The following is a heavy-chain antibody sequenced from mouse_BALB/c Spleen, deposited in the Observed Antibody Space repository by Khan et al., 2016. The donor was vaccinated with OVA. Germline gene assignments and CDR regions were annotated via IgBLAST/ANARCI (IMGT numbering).Heavy chain of an antibody. CDR1: GFTFSTYA. D-gene: IGHD2-1*01. CDR3: ARSPYGNFAY. J-gene: IGHJ3*01. CDR2: INSDGDYT. V-gene: IGHV5-9-3*01. Sequence: EVKLVESGGGLVKPGGSLKLSCAASGFTFSTYAMSWIRQPPAKRLEWVATINSDGDYTYYPDSVTGRFPISRANAKTTLYLHMSSLRSEDTAMYYCARSPYGNFAYWGHGTLVTVSA.